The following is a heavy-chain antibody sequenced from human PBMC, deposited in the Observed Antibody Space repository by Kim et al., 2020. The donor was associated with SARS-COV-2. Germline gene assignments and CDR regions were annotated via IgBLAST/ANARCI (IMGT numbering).Heavy chain of an antibody. CDR1: GFTFGDYA. CDR2: ISWNSGSI. CDR3: AKARGYSSSSDY. D-gene: IGHD6-6*01. V-gene: IGHV3-9*01. J-gene: IGHJ4*02. Sequence: GGSLRLSCAASGFTFGDYATHWVRQAPGKGLEWVSGISWNSGSIGYADSVKGRFTISRDNAKNSLYLQMNSLRAEDTALYYCAKARGYSSSSDYWGQGTLVTVSS.